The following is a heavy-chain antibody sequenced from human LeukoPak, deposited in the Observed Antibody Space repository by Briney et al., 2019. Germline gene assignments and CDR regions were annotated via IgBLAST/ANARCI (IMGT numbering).Heavy chain of an antibody. Sequence: PGGSLRLSCAASGFTLGNYAMSWVRQAPGKGLEWVSSMSSSGGSTYYADSVKGRFTFSRDNPKNTLYLQMNSLRAEDTAVYYCAKYLHDSSFDYWGQGTLVTVSS. V-gene: IGHV3-23*01. D-gene: IGHD3-22*01. CDR1: GFTLGNYA. CDR2: MSSSGGST. J-gene: IGHJ4*02. CDR3: AKYLHDSSFDY.